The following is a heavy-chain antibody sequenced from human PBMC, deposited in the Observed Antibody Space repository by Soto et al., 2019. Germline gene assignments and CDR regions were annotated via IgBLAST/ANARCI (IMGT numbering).Heavy chain of an antibody. J-gene: IGHJ4*02. V-gene: IGHV3-30-3*01. D-gene: IGHD2-2*01. CDR3: ARESEIGGVVVQFDY. CDR1: GFTFSSYA. CDR2: ISYDGSNK. Sequence: QVQLVESGGGVVQPGRALRLSCAASGFTFSSYAMHWVRQAPGKGLEWVAVISYDGSNKYYADSVKGRFTISRDNSKNTLYLQMNSLTAEDTAVYYCARESEIGGVVVQFDYWGQGTLVTVSS.